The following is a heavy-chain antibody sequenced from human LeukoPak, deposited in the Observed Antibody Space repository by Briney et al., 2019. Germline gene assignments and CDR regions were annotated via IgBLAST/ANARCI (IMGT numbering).Heavy chain of an antibody. Sequence: PTETLSLTCTVSGASISSYYWSWIRQPPGKGLERIGYIYYSGSTNYSPSLQSRVTISVDTSRNQFSLKLTSVTAADTAVYYCARDGTSGYFPWYFDLWGRGTLVTVSS. D-gene: IGHD3-22*01. CDR3: ARDGTSGYFPWYFDL. CDR1: GASISSYY. V-gene: IGHV4-59*01. J-gene: IGHJ2*01. CDR2: IYYSGST.